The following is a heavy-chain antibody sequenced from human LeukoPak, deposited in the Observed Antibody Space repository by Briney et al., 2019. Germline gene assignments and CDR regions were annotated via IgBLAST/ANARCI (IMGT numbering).Heavy chain of an antibody. J-gene: IGHJ4*02. CDR3: ARVAGGGDRLAGNYFDY. V-gene: IGHV1-69*13. CDR2: IIPIFGSA. D-gene: IGHD2-21*02. Sequence: SVKVSFTASGGTFSSYAISWVRQAPGQGLEWMGGIIPIFGSANYAQKFQGRVTITADESTSTAYMELSSLRSEDTAVYYCARVAGGGDRLAGNYFDYWGQGTLVTVSS. CDR1: GGTFSSYA.